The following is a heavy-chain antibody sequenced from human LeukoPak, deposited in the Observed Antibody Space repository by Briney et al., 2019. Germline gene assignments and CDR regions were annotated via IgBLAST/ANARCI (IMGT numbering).Heavy chain of an antibody. V-gene: IGHV3-7*01. J-gene: IGHJ4*02. D-gene: IGHD4-17*01. Sequence: PGGSLRLSCAASGFTFSSYWMSWVRQARGKGLEWVANIKQDGSERYYVDSVKGRFTISRDNAKHSLYLQMNSLRAEDTAVYYCAREGDGDSYFDYWGQGTLVTVSS. CDR2: IKQDGSER. CDR3: AREGDGDSYFDY. CDR1: GFTFSSYW.